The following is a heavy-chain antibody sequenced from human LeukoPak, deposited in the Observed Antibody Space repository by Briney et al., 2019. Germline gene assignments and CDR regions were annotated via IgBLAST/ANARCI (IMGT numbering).Heavy chain of an antibody. Sequence: MAGGSLRLSCAASGFTFSDYYMSWIRQAPGKGLEWVSYIGSSGGDIKYADSVKGRFTISRDNAKNSLYLQMNSLRAEDTAVYYCASHSMYDSSGYYLTFDSWGQGTLVTVSS. CDR1: GFTFSDYY. J-gene: IGHJ4*02. CDR2: IGSSGGDI. D-gene: IGHD3-22*01. V-gene: IGHV3-11*01. CDR3: ASHSMYDSSGYYLTFDS.